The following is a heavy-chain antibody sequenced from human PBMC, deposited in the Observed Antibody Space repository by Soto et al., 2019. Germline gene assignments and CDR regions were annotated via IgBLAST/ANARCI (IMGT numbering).Heavy chain of an antibody. D-gene: IGHD3-22*01. CDR1: GGSLSGVY. CDR2: INHSGST. V-gene: IGHV4-34*01. CDR3: ARQIYDSDSGPNFQYYFDS. Sequence: PSETLSLTCVVYGGSLSGVYWTWIRQPPGKGLEWIGEINHSGSTNYSPSLESRVTISLDTSNNQFSLKLSSVTAADTAVYYCARQIYDSDSGPNFQYYFDSWGQGTLVTVSS. J-gene: IGHJ4*02.